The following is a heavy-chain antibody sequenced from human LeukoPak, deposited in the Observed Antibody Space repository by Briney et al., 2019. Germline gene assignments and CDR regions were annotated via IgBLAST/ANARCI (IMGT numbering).Heavy chain of an antibody. V-gene: IGHV1-8*01. CDR1: GYTFTSYD. Sequence: ASVKVSCKASGYTFTSYDINWVRQATGQGLEWMGWMNPNSGNTGYAQKFQGRVTMTRNTSISTAYMELSSLRSEDTAVYYCARNVRFLEWLLPYYYYYYMDVWGKGTTVTVSS. D-gene: IGHD3-3*01. CDR3: ARNVRFLEWLLPYYYYYYMDV. CDR2: MNPNSGNT. J-gene: IGHJ6*03.